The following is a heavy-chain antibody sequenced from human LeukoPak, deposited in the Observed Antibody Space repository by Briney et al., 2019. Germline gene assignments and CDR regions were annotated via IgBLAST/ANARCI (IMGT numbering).Heavy chain of an antibody. CDR2: ISYDGSNK. Sequence: GRSLRLSCAASLFTFSSYVMHCVRQAPGKGLEWVAVISYDGSNKYYAYTLKGRFTICRDNSKNTLYLQMNRLRAEDTAVYYCAKTEESPQTQQTNSYYYYGMDVWGKGTTVTASS. V-gene: IGHV3-30*18. CDR1: LFTFSSYV. J-gene: IGHJ6*04. D-gene: IGHD1/OR15-1a*01. CDR3: AKTEESPQTQQTNSYYYYGMDV.